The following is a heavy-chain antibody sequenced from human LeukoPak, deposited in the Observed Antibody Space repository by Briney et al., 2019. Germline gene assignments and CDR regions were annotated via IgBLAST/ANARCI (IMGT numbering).Heavy chain of an antibody. J-gene: IGHJ1*01. D-gene: IGHD2-2*02. CDR1: GGSISSGGYF. CDR2: IYTSGGT. CDR3: ATYCSHTSCHTGGGFQH. V-gene: IGHV4-61*02. Sequence: SETLSLTCTVSGGSISSGGYFWSWIRQPAGKGLEWIGRIYTSGGTNYNPSLNSRVTVSIDTSTNQFSLRLTSVTAADTAVYHCATYCSHTSCHTGGGFQHWGQGTLVTVSS.